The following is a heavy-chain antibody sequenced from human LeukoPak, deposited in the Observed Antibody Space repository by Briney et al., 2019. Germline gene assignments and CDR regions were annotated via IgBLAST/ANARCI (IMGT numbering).Heavy chain of an antibody. CDR2: ISVDGSST. CDR1: GFTFSRFS. Sequence: GGSLRLSCAASGFTFSRFSMHWVRQVPGKGLVWVSRISVDGSSTNYADSVKGRFTISRDNSKNTLYLQMNSLRAEDTAAYYCAQSGGTDVWGQGTTVTVSS. J-gene: IGHJ6*02. CDR3: AQSGGTDV. V-gene: IGHV3-74*01.